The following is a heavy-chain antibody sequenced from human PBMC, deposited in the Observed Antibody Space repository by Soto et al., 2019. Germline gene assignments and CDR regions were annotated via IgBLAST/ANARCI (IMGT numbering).Heavy chain of an antibody. Sequence: QITLRESGPSLVRPTQTLTLTCTFSGFSLTTSGVGVGWFRQPPGQALQWLALIYWNGNENYSPSLNNRLTVTKDTSKNQVVLTMTNVGPVDTATYYCAHELSGYYYVMDVWAQGTNVTVSS. J-gene: IGHJ6*02. D-gene: IGHD3-10*02. CDR3: AHELSGYYYVMDV. CDR2: IYWNGNE. V-gene: IGHV2-5*01. CDR1: GFSLTTSGVG.